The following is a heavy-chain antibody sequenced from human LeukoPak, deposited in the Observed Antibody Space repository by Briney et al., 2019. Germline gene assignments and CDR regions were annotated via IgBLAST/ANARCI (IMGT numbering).Heavy chain of an antibody. CDR2: VSSSSSYI. CDR1: GFTFSSYS. V-gene: IGHV3-21*01. D-gene: IGHD3-10*01. CDR3: ARVLGPGVVDY. Sequence: GGSLRLSCAASGFTFSSYSMNWVRQAPGKGLEWVSSVSSSSSYIYYADSVKGRFTISRDNAKNSLYLQMNSLRAEDTAVYYCARVLGPGVVDYWGQGTLVTVSS. J-gene: IGHJ4*02.